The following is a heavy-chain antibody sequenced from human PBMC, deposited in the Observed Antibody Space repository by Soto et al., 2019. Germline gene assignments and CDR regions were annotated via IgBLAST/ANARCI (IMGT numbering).Heavy chain of an antibody. Sequence: GGSLRLSCAASGFTFSSYEMNWVRQAPGKGLEWVSYISSSGSTIYYADSVKGRFTISRDNAKNSLYLQMNSLRAEDTAVYYCARGGFGELSNPDAFDIWGQGTMVTVSS. CDR3: ARGGFGELSNPDAFDI. CDR2: ISSSGSTI. J-gene: IGHJ3*02. V-gene: IGHV3-48*03. CDR1: GFTFSSYE. D-gene: IGHD3-10*01.